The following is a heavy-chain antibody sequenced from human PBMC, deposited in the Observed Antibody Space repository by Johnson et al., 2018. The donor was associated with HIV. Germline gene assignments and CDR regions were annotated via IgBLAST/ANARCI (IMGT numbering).Heavy chain of an antibody. CDR3: ARDRGTVTTAQMAFEIWGLGAFDI. Sequence: EVQLVESGGGVVRPGGSLRLSCAASGFTFDDYGMSWVRQAPGKGLEWVSGINWNGGSTGYADSVKGRFTISRDNAKNSLYLQMNSLRAEDTALYYCARDRGTVTTAQMAFEIWGLGAFDIWGQGTMVTDSS. V-gene: IGHV3-20*04. D-gene: IGHD4-17*01. CDR1: GFTFDDYG. CDR2: INWNGGST. J-gene: IGHJ3*02.